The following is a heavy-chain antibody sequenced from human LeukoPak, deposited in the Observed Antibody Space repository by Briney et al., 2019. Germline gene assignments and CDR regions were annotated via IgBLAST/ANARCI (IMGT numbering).Heavy chain of an antibody. CDR2: MHYSGNS. CDR3: ARQYYSSGYYIFDY. V-gene: IGHV4-59*08. J-gene: IGHJ4*02. D-gene: IGHD6-19*01. Sequence: SETLSLTCAVSGGSISDYYWSWIRQPPGKGLEWIGFMHYSGNSNYNPSLKGRVAIPLDTSENQSSLKVSSVTAADTAVYYCARQYYSSGYYIFDYWGQGTLVTVSS. CDR1: GGSISDYY.